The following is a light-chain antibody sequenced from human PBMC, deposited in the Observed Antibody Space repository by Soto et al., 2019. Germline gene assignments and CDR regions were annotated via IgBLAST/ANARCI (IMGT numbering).Light chain of an antibody. Sequence: DLQLTQSPSFLSASVGDRVTITCRASQGISSYLAWYQQNPGKAPKLLIYGASTLESGVPSRFSGSGSGTEFTLTISSLQPEDSATYYCQELSSYPRTFGQGTKVEIK. CDR3: QELSSYPRT. V-gene: IGKV1-9*01. CDR2: GAS. CDR1: QGISSY. J-gene: IGKJ1*01.